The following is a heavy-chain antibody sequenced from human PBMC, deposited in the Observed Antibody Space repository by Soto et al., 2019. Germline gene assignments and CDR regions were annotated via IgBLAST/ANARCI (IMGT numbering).Heavy chain of an antibody. CDR1: GYTFTGYA. CDR2: ISTNGGST. D-gene: IGHD3-22*01. V-gene: IGHV3-64D*06. CDR3: VKGEYYYDSSGYYPFDY. J-gene: IGHJ4*02. Sequence: EASVKVSCKASGYTFTGYAMHWVRQAPGKGLEYVSSISTNGGSTHYADSVKGRFTISRDNSKNTQYLQMSSLRADDTAVYYCVKGEYYYDSSGYYPFDYWGQGTLVTVSS.